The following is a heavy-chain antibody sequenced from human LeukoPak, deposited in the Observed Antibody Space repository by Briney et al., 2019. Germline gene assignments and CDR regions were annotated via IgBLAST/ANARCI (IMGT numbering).Heavy chain of an antibody. CDR3: ARAVGPFDF. Sequence: GGSLRLSCAASGFTFSDYGMHWVRQFPGKGLDWVAVIWPDGSIKYYADSVKGRFTISRDDSKNTVYLQMNSLRAEDTALYYCARAVGPFDFWGQGTTVIVSS. CDR2: IWPDGSIK. CDR1: GFTFSDYG. J-gene: IGHJ3*01. V-gene: IGHV3-33*01.